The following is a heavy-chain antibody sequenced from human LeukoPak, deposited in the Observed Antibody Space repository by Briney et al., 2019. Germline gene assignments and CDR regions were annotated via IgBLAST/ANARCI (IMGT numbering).Heavy chain of an antibody. V-gene: IGHV3-21*04. D-gene: IGHD6-19*01. CDR3: ARDGEAVHQYFQH. Sequence: GGSLRLSCAASGFTFSSYSMNWVRQAPGKGLEWVSSISSSSSYIYYADSVKGRFTISRDNAKNSLYLQMNSLRAEDTAVYYCARDGEAVHQYFQHWGQGTLVTVSS. J-gene: IGHJ1*01. CDR1: GFTFSSYS. CDR2: ISSSSSYI.